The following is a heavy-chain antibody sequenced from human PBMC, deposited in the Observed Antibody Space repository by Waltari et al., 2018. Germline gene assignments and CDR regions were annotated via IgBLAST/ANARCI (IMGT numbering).Heavy chain of an antibody. D-gene: IGHD3-22*01. V-gene: IGHV4-39*01. J-gene: IGHJ4*02. CDR3: ARESPDYYDSSGYYVRRSYYFDY. CDR1: GGSISSSSYY. Sequence: QLQLQESGPGLVKPSETLSLTCTVPGGSISSSSYYWGWIRPPPGKGLEWLGSIYYSGSTYYNPSLKSRVTISVDTSKNQFSLKLSSVTAADTAVYYCARESPDYYDSSGYYVRRSYYFDYWGQGTLVTVSS. CDR2: IYYSGST.